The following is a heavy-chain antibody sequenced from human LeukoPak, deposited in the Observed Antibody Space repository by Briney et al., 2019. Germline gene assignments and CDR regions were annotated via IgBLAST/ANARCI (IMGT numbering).Heavy chain of an antibody. Sequence: GGSLRLSCAASGFTFSTSAMNWVRQAPGKGLEWVSVIYSGGSTYYADSVKGRFTISRDNSKNTLYLQMDSLRAEDTAVYYCARVVEDYYDSSGYCRNWGQGTLVTVSS. CDR3: ARVVEDYYDSSGYCRN. D-gene: IGHD3-22*01. V-gene: IGHV3-53*01. CDR2: IYSGGST. CDR1: GFTFSTSA. J-gene: IGHJ4*02.